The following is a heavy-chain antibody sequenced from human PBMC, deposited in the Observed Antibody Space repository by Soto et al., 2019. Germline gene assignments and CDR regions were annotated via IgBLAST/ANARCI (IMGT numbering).Heavy chain of an antibody. J-gene: IGHJ5*02. CDR3: ARHYSSGSRNWFDP. Sequence: QLQLQESGPGLVKPSETLSLTCSVSGGSINSSSYFWGWVRQPPGKGLEWIGSIYYSGSTHYNPSLRSRVTISVDTSKNQFSRKLSSVTAADTAVFYCARHYSSGSRNWFDPWGQGTLVTVSS. CDR2: IYYSGST. D-gene: IGHD6-19*01. V-gene: IGHV4-39*01. CDR1: GGSINSSSYF.